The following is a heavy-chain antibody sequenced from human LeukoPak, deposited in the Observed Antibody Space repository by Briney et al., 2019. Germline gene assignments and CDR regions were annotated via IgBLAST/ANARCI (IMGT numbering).Heavy chain of an antibody. CDR3: ARDEQDENYYYGMDV. CDR2: INPNSGGT. J-gene: IGHJ6*02. Sequence: ASVKVSCKASGYTFTGYYMHWVRQAPGQGLEWMGWINPNSGGTNYAQKFQGWVTMTRDTSISTAYMELSSLRSEDTAVYYCARDEQDENYYYGMDVWGQGTTVTVSS. V-gene: IGHV1-2*04. CDR1: GYTFTGYY. D-gene: IGHD2-15*01.